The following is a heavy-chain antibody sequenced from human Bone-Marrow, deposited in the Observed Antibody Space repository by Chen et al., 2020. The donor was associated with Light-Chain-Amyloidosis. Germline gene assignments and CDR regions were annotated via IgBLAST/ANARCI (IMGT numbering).Heavy chain of an antibody. D-gene: IGHD3-9*01. J-gene: IGHJ3*02. CDR1: GFAFRSYA. CDR3: AKDISYDDILPGYPADAFDI. CDR2: IGGSGCSR. Sequence: EVQLVESGGGLLQRGGSLRLSCAASGFAFRSYAMSWVRQAAGKGLEWGSTIGGSGCSRYYGDSVNGRLTISRDNSKNALFLQMNSLRAEDTAVYYCAKDISYDDILPGYPADAFDIWGQGTMVTVSS. V-gene: IGHV3-23*04.